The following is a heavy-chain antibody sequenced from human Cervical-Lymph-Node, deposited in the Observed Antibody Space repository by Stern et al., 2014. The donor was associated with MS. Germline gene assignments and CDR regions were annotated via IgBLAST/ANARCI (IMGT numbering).Heavy chain of an antibody. CDR3: AKAHARAVRGVSCFDY. J-gene: IGHJ4*02. CDR2: VSTDGSYK. CDR1: EFTFSGYG. Sequence: VQLVESGGGVVQPGGSLRLSCAASEFTFSGYGMHWVRQAPGKGLEWVAAVSTDGSYKYYADSVKGRFTISRDNSKNTLYLQMISLRPEDAAVYYCAKAHARAVRGVSCFDYWGQGTLVTVSS. V-gene: IGHV3-30*18. D-gene: IGHD3-10*01.